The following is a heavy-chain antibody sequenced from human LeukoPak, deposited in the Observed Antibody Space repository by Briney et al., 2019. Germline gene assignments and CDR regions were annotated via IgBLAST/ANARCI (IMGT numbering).Heavy chain of an antibody. D-gene: IGHD4/OR15-4a*01. CDR2: IYYSGST. V-gene: IGHV4-59*08. CDR3: ARQQSYGALFDY. Sequence: SETLSLTCTVSGGSISSYYWSWIRQPPGKGLEWIGYIYYSGSTNYNPSPKSRVTISVDTSKNQFSLKLSSVTAADTAVYYCARQQSYGALFDYWGQGTLVTVSS. CDR1: GGSISSYY. J-gene: IGHJ4*02.